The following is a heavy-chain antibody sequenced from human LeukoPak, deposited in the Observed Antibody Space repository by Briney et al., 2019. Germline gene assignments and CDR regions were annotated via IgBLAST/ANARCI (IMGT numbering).Heavy chain of an antibody. CDR2: IYSGGTT. J-gene: IGHJ4*02. D-gene: IGHD3-10*01. CDR1: GFTVSSNY. V-gene: IGHV3-66*01. Sequence: GGSLRLSCAASGFTVSSNYMSWVRQAPGKGLEWVSVIYSGGTTYYADSVKGRFTISRANSRNTLYLQMNSLRAEDTAVYYCAKDHSGSFDCWGQGTLVTVSS. CDR3: AKDHSGSFDC.